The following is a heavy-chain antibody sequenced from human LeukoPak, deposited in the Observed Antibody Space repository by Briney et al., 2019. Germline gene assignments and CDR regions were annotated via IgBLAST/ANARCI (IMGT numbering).Heavy chain of an antibody. CDR1: GYTFTGYY. CDR3: ARVENWRCGGDCYSIDY. Sequence: ASVKVSCKASGYTFTGYYMHWVRQAPGQGLEWMGWINPNSGGTNYAQKFQGRVTMTRDTSISTAYMELSRPRSDDTAVYYCARVENWRCGGDCYSIDYWGQGTLVTVSS. J-gene: IGHJ4*02. CDR2: INPNSGGT. D-gene: IGHD2-21*02. V-gene: IGHV1-2*02.